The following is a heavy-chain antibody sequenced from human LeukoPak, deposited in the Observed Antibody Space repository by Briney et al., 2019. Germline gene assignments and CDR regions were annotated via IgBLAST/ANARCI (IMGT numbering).Heavy chain of an antibody. D-gene: IGHD2-2*02. V-gene: IGHV3-13*01. J-gene: IGHJ6*02. CDR1: GFIFNNYA. Sequence: GGSLRLSCAGSGFIFNNYAMHWVRQATGKGLEWVSAIGTAGDTYYPGSVKGRFTISRENAKNSLYLQMNSLRAEDTAVYYCARDRSVVPAAIGYYYYYGMDVWGQGTTVTVSS. CDR3: ARDRSVVPAAIGYYYYYGMDV. CDR2: IGTAGDT.